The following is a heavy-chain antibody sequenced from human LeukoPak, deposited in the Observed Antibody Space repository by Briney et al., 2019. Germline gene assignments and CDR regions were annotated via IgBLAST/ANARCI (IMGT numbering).Heavy chain of an antibody. D-gene: IGHD3-3*01. CDR1: GGSISSYY. CDR2: IYYSGST. V-gene: IGHV4-59*08. J-gene: IGHJ4*02. CDR3: INYDFWSGYFL. Sequence: SEXLSLTCTVSGGSISSYYWSWIRQPPGKGLEWIGYIYYSGSTNYNPSLKSRVTISVDTSKNQFSLKLSSVTAADTAVYYCINYDFWSGYFLWGQGTLVTVSS.